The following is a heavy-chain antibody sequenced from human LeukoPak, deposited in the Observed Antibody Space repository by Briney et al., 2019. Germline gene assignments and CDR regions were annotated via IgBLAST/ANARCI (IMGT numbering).Heavy chain of an antibody. CDR2: VYHSGST. CDR1: GYSISNGYY. J-gene: IGHJ4*02. CDR3: ARELLSGDPSIGN. D-gene: IGHD7-27*01. V-gene: IGHV4-38-2*02. Sequence: SETLSLTCTVSGYSISNGYYWGWIRQPPGKGLEWIGNVYHSGSTYYNPSLKSRVTISVDTSKDQFSLKLSSVTAADTAVYYCARELLSGDPSIGNWGQGTLVTVSS.